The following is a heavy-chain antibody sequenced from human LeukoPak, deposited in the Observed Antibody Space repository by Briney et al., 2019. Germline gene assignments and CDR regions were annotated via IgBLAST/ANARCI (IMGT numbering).Heavy chain of an antibody. CDR1: GGSISSYY. Sequence: SETLSLTCTVYGGSISSYYWSWIRQPPGKGLEWIEYIYYNGSTNYNPSLKSRVTISVDTSKNQFSLKLTSVTAADTAVYYCGRGGSWYPVDYWGQGTLVTVSS. CDR3: GRGGSWYPVDY. D-gene: IGHD6-13*01. J-gene: IGHJ4*02. V-gene: IGHV4-59*08. CDR2: IYYNGST.